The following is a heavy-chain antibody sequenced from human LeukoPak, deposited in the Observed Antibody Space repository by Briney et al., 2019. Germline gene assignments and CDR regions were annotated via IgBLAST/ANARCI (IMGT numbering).Heavy chain of an antibody. CDR1: GFTFSSYS. J-gene: IGHJ4*02. D-gene: IGHD3-22*01. CDR2: INSSSSYI. V-gene: IGHV3-21*01. Sequence: PGGSLRLSCAASGFTFSSYSMNWVRQAPGKGLEWVSSINSSSSYIYYADSVKGRFTISRDNAKNSLYLQMNSLRAEDTAVYYCARDLTDYYDSSGYYPFDYWGQGTLVTVSS. CDR3: ARDLTDYYDSSGYYPFDY.